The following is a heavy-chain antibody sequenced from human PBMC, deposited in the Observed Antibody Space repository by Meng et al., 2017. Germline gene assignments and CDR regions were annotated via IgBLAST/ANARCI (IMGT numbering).Heavy chain of an antibody. J-gene: IGHJ4*02. CDR3: SYGSIAVAGTPFDY. Sequence: GESLKISCAASGFTFSSYAMSWVRQAPGKGLEWVSVIYSGGSTYYADSVKGRFTISRDNSKNTLYLQMNSLRAEDTAVYYCSYGSIAVAGTPFDYWGQGTLVTVSS. D-gene: IGHD6-19*01. CDR2: IYSGGST. V-gene: IGHV3-53*01. CDR1: GFTFSSYA.